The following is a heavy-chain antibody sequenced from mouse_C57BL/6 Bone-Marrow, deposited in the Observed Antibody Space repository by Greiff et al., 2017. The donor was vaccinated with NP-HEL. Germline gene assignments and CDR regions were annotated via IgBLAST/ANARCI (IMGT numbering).Heavy chain of an antibody. CDR2: ISNGGGST. V-gene: IGHV5-12*01. CDR3: ARNYDYILWYFDV. Sequence: EVKLVESGGGLVQPGGSLKLSCAASGFTFSDYYMYWVRQTPEKRLEWVAYISNGGGSTYYPDTVKGRFTISRDNAKNTLYLQMSRLKSEDTAMYHCARNYDYILWYFDVWGTGTTVTVSS. CDR1: GFTFSDYY. J-gene: IGHJ1*03. D-gene: IGHD2-4*01.